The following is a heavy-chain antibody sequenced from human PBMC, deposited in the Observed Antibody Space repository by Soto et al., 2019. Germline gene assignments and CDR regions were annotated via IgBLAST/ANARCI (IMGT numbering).Heavy chain of an antibody. Sequence: KTSETLSLTCTVSGGSISRDSYYWGWIRQPPGKRLGWIGSIYHSGSTYYNPSLKSRVTISVDTSKNQFSLKLSSVTAADTAVYYCARQEITMVRAFNWFDPWGQGTLVTVSS. J-gene: IGHJ5*02. CDR3: ARQEITMVRAFNWFDP. CDR2: IYHSGST. CDR1: GGSISRDSYY. D-gene: IGHD3-10*01. V-gene: IGHV4-39*01.